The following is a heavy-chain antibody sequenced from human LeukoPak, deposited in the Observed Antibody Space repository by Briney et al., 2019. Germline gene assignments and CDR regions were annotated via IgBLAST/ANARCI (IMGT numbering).Heavy chain of an antibody. CDR3: AKRCRGAAGSCLDY. D-gene: IGHD6-13*01. V-gene: IGHV3-30*18. Sequence: PGRSLRLSCAASGFTFSSYGMHWVRQAPGKGLEWVAVISYDGSNKYYADSVKGRFTISRDKSKNTLYLQMNSLRAEDTALYYCAKRCRGAAGSCLDYWGQGTLVTVSS. CDR2: ISYDGSNK. J-gene: IGHJ4*02. CDR1: GFTFSSYG.